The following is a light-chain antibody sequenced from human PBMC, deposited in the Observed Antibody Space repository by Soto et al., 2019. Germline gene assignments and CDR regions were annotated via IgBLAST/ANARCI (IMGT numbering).Light chain of an antibody. Sequence: QPVLTQSPSASASLGASVKLTCTLSSEHSSYAITWHRQQPEKGPRYLMKLNSDGSHTKGDGIPDRFSGSSSGAERYLTISSLQSEDEADYYCQTWGSGIHGVFGGGTKLTVL. CDR1: SEHSSYA. CDR2: LNSDGSH. CDR3: QTWGSGIHGV. J-gene: IGLJ2*01. V-gene: IGLV4-69*01.